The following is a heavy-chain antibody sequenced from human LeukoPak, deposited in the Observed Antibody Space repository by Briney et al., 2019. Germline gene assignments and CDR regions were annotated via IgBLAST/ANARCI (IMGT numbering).Heavy chain of an antibody. CDR1: GGTFSSYA. V-gene: IGHV1-69*13. J-gene: IGHJ6*03. D-gene: IGHD3-10*01. Sequence: GASVKVSCKASGGTFSSYAISWVRQAPGQGLEWMGGIIPIFGTANYAQKFQGRVTITADESTSTAYMELSSLRSEDTAVYYCARDRHYYGSGSYYNGQLEKNYYYYYYMDVWGKGTTVTISS. CDR2: IIPIFGTA. CDR3: ARDRHYYGSGSYYNGQLEKNYYYYYYMDV.